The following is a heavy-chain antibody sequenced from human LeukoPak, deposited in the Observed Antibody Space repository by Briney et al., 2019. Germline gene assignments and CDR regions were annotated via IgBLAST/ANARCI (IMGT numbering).Heavy chain of an antibody. CDR2: ISSSSSTI. CDR3: AKGSWYYDSSGYYSPPG. D-gene: IGHD3-22*01. J-gene: IGHJ4*02. Sequence: PGGSLRLSCAASGFTFSSYSMNWVRQAPGKGLEWVSYISSSSSTIYYADSVKGRFTISRDNSKNTLYLQMNSLRAEDTAVYYCAKGSWYYDSSGYYSPPGWSQGTLVTVSS. V-gene: IGHV3-48*01. CDR1: GFTFSSYS.